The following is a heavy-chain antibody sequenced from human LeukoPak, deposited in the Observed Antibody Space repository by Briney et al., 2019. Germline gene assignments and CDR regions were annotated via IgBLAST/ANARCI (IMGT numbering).Heavy chain of an antibody. Sequence: PGGSLRLSCAASGFTFSRDSMNWVRQAPGKGLEWVSSISSSSTYIYYADSVKGRFTISRDNAKNSLHLQMNSLRAEDTAVYYCAGGGGYSGYDLDAFDIWGQGTMVTVSS. CDR1: GFTFSRDS. J-gene: IGHJ3*02. CDR2: ISSSSTYI. V-gene: IGHV3-21*01. CDR3: AGGGGYSGYDLDAFDI. D-gene: IGHD5-12*01.